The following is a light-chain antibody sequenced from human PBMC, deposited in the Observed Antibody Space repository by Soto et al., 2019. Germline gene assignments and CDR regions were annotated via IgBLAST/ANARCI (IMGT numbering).Light chain of an antibody. CDR2: GAS. V-gene: IGKV3-15*01. CDR1: QSVAIH. Sequence: EFVLTQSPATLSVSPGERVTLSCRPSQSVAIHLAWYQQKRGQAPRLLIYGASIRATGIPATFSGSGSGTEFTLTISSLQSEDFAVYYCQQYNKWPRTFGQGTKVDNQ. J-gene: IGKJ1*01. CDR3: QQYNKWPRT.